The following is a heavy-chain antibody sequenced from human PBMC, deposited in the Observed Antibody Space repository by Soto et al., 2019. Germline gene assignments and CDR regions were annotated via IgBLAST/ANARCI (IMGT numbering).Heavy chain of an antibody. Sequence: EVQLVESGGGLVQPGRSLRLSCAASGFTFDDYAMHWVRQAPGKGLEWVSGISWNSGSIGYADSVKGRFTISRDNAKNSLYLQMNSLRAEDTALYYCAKAAVAGTYFDYWGQGTLVTVSS. CDR2: ISWNSGSI. CDR1: GFTFDDYA. CDR3: AKAAVAGTYFDY. J-gene: IGHJ4*02. V-gene: IGHV3-9*01. D-gene: IGHD6-19*01.